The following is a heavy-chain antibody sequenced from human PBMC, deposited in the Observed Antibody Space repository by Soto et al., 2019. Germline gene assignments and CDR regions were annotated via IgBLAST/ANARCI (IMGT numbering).Heavy chain of an antibody. CDR3: ARELTIFGVVIHDY. CDR1: GFTFSSYW. D-gene: IGHD3-3*01. J-gene: IGHJ4*02. V-gene: IGHV3-7*01. Sequence: PVGSLRLSCAASGFTFSSYWMSWVRQAPGKGLEWVANIKQDGSEKYYVDSVEGRFTISRDNAKNSLYLQMNSLRAEDTAVYYCARELTIFGVVIHDYWGQGTLVTVSS. CDR2: IKQDGSEK.